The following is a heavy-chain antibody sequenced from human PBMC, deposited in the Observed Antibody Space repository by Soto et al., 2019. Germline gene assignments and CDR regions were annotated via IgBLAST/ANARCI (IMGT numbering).Heavy chain of an antibody. CDR3: AKSRYFDWSPSEYYFDY. Sequence: GGSLRLSCAASGFTFSSYAMSWVRQAPGKGLEWVSAISGNGGNRYYADSVKGRFTVSRDNSKNTLYLQMNSPRAEDTAVYYCAKSRYFDWSPSEYYFDYWGQGTLVTVSS. CDR2: ISGNGGNR. D-gene: IGHD3-9*01. CDR1: GFTFSSYA. J-gene: IGHJ4*02. V-gene: IGHV3-23*01.